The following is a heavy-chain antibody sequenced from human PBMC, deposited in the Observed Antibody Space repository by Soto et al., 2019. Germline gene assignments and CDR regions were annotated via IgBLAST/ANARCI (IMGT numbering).Heavy chain of an antibody. D-gene: IGHD5-12*01. CDR3: ARGSGLSDY. CDR1: GGSFSGYY. J-gene: IGHJ4*02. CDR2: INHSGST. V-gene: IGHV4-34*01. Sequence: SETLSLTCAVYGGSFSGYYWSWIRQPPGKGLEWIGEINHSGSTNYNPSLKSRVTISVDASKNQFSLKLSSVTAADTAVYYCARGSGLSDYWGQGTLVTVSS.